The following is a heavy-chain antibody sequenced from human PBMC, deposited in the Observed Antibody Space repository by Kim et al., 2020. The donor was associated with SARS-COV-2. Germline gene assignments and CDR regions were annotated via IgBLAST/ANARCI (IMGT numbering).Heavy chain of an antibody. V-gene: IGHV1-2*02. D-gene: IGHD3-22*01. Sequence: ASVKVSCKASGYTFTGYYMHWVRQAPGQGLEWMGWINPNSGGTNYAQKFQGRVTMTRDTSISTAYMELSRLRSDDTAVYYCARIRWDDYYDSSGSHDYWGQGTLVTVSS. CDR1: GYTFTGYY. CDR2: INPNSGGT. CDR3: ARIRWDDYYDSSGSHDY. J-gene: IGHJ4*02.